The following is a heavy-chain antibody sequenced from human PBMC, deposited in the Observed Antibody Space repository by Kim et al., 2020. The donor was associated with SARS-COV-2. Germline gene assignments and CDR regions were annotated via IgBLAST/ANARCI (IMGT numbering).Heavy chain of an antibody. CDR1: GYTLTELS. D-gene: IGHD1-26*01. CDR3: ATGAERYIPGLFDY. V-gene: IGHV1-24*01. CDR2: FDPEDGET. J-gene: IGHJ4*02. Sequence: ASVKVSCKVSGYTLTELSMHWVRQAPGKGLEWMGGFDPEDGETIYAQKFQGRVTMTEDTSTDTAYMELSSLRSEDTAVYYCATGAERYIPGLFDYWGQGTLVTVSS.